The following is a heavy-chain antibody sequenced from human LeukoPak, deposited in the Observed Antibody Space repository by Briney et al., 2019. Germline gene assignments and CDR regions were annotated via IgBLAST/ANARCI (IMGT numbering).Heavy chain of an antibody. CDR2: IIPILGIA. D-gene: IGHD3-22*01. Sequence: ASVKVSCKASGYTFSSYAISWVRQAPGQGLEWMGRIIPILGIANYAQKFQGRVTITADKSTSTAYMELSSLRSEDTAVYYCARDARSASYDSSGYYKILFDYWGQGTLVTVSS. J-gene: IGHJ4*02. CDR1: GYTFSSYA. V-gene: IGHV1-69*04. CDR3: ARDARSASYDSSGYYKILFDY.